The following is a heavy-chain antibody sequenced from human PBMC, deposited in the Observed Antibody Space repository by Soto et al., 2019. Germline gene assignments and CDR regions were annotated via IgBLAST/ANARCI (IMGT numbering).Heavy chain of an antibody. CDR2: INAGNGNT. CDR3: ARDQFELLDYGSGSSFDY. V-gene: IGHV1-3*01. Sequence: GASVKVSCKASGYTFTSYAMHWVRQAPGQRLEWMGWINAGNGNTKYSQKFQGRVTITRDTSASTAYMELSSLRSEDTAVYYCARDQFELLDYGSGSSFDYWGQGTLVTVSS. D-gene: IGHD3-10*01. CDR1: GYTFTSYA. J-gene: IGHJ4*02.